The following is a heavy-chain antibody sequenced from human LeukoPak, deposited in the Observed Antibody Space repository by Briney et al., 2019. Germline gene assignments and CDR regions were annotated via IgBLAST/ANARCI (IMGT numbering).Heavy chain of an antibody. D-gene: IGHD1-26*01. CDR3: ARVRVGAAEPETFDC. CDR2: IYYSGST. V-gene: IGHV4-31*03. Sequence: SQTLSLTCTVSGGSISSGGYYWSWIRQHPGKGLEWIGYIYYSGSTNYNPSLKSRVTISVDTSKNQFSLKLSSVTAADTAVYYCARVRVGAAEPETFDCWGQGTLVTVSS. CDR1: GGSISSGGYY. J-gene: IGHJ4*02.